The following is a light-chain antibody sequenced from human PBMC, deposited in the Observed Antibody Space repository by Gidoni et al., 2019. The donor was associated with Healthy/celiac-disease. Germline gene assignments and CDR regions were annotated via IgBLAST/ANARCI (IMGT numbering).Light chain of an antibody. V-gene: IGKV3-11*01. CDR3: QQRSNWHT. CDR1: QSVSSY. J-gene: IGKJ2*01. CDR2: DAS. Sequence: ELVLPPSPATLSLSPGERATLSCRASQSVSSYLAWYQQKPGQAPRLLIYDASNRATGIPARFSGSGSGTDFTLTISSLEPEDFAVYYCQQRSNWHTFGQGTKLEIK.